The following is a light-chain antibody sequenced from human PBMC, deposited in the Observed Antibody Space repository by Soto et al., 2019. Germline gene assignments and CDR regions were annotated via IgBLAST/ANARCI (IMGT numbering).Light chain of an antibody. CDR2: RTS. CDR3: HQYDSWT. J-gene: IGKJ1*01. CDR1: QSLGASY. V-gene: IGKV3-20*01. Sequence: EIFLTQSPGTPSLSRWEIATLSCRASQSLGASYLAWYQQKPGQAPRLLIYRTSNRATGIPDRFSGSGSGTDFTLTISRLEPEDFAVYYCHQYDSWTFGQGTKVDI.